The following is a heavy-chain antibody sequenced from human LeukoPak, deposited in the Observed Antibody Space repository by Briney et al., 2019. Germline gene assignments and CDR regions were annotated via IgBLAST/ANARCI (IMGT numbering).Heavy chain of an antibody. CDR1: GFTFSSSA. CDR2: ISGSGDST. V-gene: IGHV3-23*01. D-gene: IGHD2-2*01. J-gene: IGHJ4*02. CDR3: ARLTASHFDY. Sequence: PGGSLRLSCAASGFTFSSSAMNWVRQAPGKGLEWVSAISGSGDSTYYAESVRGRFTISRDISKNTLFLRMSSLRAEDTAVYYCARLTASHFDYWGPGNLVTVSS.